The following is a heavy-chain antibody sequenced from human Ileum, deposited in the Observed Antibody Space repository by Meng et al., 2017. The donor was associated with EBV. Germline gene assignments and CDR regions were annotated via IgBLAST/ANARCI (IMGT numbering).Heavy chain of an antibody. V-gene: IGHV4-4*02. CDR2: IYHSGST. Sequence: VPVLVAAPGLVKPSGTLSLTCAVSGDSISSNTWWSWVRQPPGKGLEWIGEIYHSGSTNYNPSFKSRVTMSVDKSKNQISLNLSSVTAADTAVYYCASGRDYAWHSWGRGTLVTVSS. CDR1: GDSISSNTW. J-gene: IGHJ4*02. D-gene: IGHD4-17*01. CDR3: ASGRDYAWHS.